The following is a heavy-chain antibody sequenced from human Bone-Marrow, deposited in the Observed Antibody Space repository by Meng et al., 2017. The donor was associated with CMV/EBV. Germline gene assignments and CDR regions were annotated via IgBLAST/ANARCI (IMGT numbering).Heavy chain of an antibody. CDR3: AREKEPSYYYDSSGYDWGKTQGAFYI. CDR1: GYTFTGYY. D-gene: IGHD3-22*01. CDR2: INPNSGGT. Sequence: ASVKVSCKASGYTFTGYYMHWVRQAPGQGLEWMGWINPNSGGTNYAQKFQGRVTMTRDTSISTAYMELSRLRSDDTAVYYWAREKEPSYYYDSSGYDWGKTQGAFYIWGQGTMVTVS. J-gene: IGHJ3*02. V-gene: IGHV1-2*02.